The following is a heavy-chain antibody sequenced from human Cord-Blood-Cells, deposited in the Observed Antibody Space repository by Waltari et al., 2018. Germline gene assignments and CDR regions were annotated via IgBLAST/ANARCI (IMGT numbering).Heavy chain of an antibody. CDR2: IKQDGSEK. V-gene: IGHV3-7*01. CDR3: ARSPDRAFDY. J-gene: IGHJ4*02. CDR1: GLTFSSYW. Sequence: EVQLVESGGGLVQPGGSLRLSCAASGLTFSSYWMTWVRHAPGKGLGWVANIKQDGSEKYYVDSVKGRFTISRDNAKTSLYLKMNSLRAEDTAVYYCARSPDRAFDYWGQGTLVTVSS.